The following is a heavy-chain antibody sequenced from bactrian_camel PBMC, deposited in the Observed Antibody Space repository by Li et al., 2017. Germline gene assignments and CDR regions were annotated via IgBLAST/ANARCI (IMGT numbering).Heavy chain of an antibody. V-gene: IGHV3S1*01. CDR1: GFIFEHYW. D-gene: IGHD1*01. J-gene: IGHJ4*01. CDR2: IGPDGDIR. Sequence: QVQLVESGGDLVHPGGSLSLSCAASGFIFEHYWMNWVRQAPGNGLEWVAKIGPDGDIRYYADAVRGRFNVSRDNAKSTMYLQMNSLQPEDTAVYYCVKDWNNQAAQRKGQGTQVTVS.